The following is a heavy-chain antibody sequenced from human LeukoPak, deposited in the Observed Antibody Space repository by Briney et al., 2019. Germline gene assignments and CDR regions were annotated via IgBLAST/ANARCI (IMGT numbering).Heavy chain of an antibody. D-gene: IGHD3-10*01. V-gene: IGHV1-18*01. J-gene: IGHJ5*02. CDR1: GYTFTSYG. CDR2: ISAYNGNT. CDR3: ARRATYYYGSSNWFDP. Sequence: GASVKVSCKASGYTFTSYGIRWVRQAPGQGLEWMGWISAYNGNTNYAQKLQGRVTMTTDTSTSTAYMELRSLRSDDTAVYYCARRATYYYGSSNWFDPWGQGTLVTVSS.